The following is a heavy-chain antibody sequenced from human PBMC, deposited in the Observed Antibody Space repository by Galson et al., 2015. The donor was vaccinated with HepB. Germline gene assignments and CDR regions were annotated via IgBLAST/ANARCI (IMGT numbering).Heavy chain of an antibody. V-gene: IGHV3-48*02. D-gene: IGHD3-22*01. Sequence: SLRLSCAASGFTFSSYSMNWVRQAPGKGLEWVSYISSSSSTIYYADSVKGRFTISRDNAKNSLYLQMNSLRDEDTAVYYCARVHGILLRRNNWFDPWGQGTLVTVSS. CDR2: ISSSSSTI. J-gene: IGHJ5*02. CDR1: GFTFSSYS. CDR3: ARVHGILLRRNNWFDP.